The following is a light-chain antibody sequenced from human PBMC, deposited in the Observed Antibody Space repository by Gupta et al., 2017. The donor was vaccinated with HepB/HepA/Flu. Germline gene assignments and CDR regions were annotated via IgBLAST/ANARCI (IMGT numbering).Light chain of an antibody. Sequence: QLMVTQSSSASASLGSSVKLTCTLSSGYSHYSIGWHQQQPGKAPRFLMKVESSGRYNKGSGIPERFSGSSSGAARYLTISNLQSEDEADYYCETWDSNIRVYGGGTKLTVL. CDR2: VESSGRY. J-gene: IGLJ2*01. CDR1: SGYSHYS. CDR3: ETWDSNIRV. V-gene: IGLV4-60*03.